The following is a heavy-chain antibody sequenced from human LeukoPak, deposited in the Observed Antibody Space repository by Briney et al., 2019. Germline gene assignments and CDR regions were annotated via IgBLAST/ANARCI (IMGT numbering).Heavy chain of an antibody. V-gene: IGHV4-61*02. CDR3: ARVNYSDSSGRPFDS. D-gene: IGHD3-22*01. Sequence: SETLSLTCTVSGGSISSGSYYWTWTRQPVGKGLEWIGRIYTTGSTNYNPSLKSRVTIPMDTSKNQFSLILSSVTAADTAVYYCARVNYSDSSGRPFDSWGQGTLVTVSS. CDR1: GGSISSGSYY. J-gene: IGHJ4*02. CDR2: IYTTGST.